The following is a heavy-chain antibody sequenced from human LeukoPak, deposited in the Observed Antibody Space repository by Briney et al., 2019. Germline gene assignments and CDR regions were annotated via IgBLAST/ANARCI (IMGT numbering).Heavy chain of an antibody. Sequence: GASVKVSCKASGYTFTGYYMHWVRQAPGQGLEWVGWINPNSGGTNYAQKFQGRVTMTTDTSISTAYMELRRLRSDDTAVYYCARQYYYGSGSYYDSYYFDYWGQGTLVTVSS. CDR2: INPNSGGT. V-gene: IGHV1-2*02. D-gene: IGHD3-10*01. J-gene: IGHJ4*02. CDR1: GYTFTGYY. CDR3: ARQYYYGSGSYYDSYYFDY.